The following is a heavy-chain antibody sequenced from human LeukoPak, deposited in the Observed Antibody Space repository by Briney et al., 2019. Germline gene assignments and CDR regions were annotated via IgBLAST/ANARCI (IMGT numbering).Heavy chain of an antibody. CDR3: ATHRGYSYGTAEDFDY. D-gene: IGHD5-18*01. Sequence: GGSLRLSCAASGFTFSHYWMSWVRQAPGKGLEWVANIKQDGSEKYYVDSMKGRFTISRDNAKNSLYLQMNSLRAEDTALYYCATHRGYSYGTAEDFDYWGQGTLVTVSS. V-gene: IGHV3-7*01. J-gene: IGHJ4*02. CDR1: GFTFSHYW. CDR2: IKQDGSEK.